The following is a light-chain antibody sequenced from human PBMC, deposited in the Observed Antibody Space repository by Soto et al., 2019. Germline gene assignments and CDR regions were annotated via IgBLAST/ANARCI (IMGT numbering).Light chain of an antibody. V-gene: IGKV1-8*01. Sequence: AIRMTQSPSSLSASTGDRVTITCRASQGISSYLAWYQQKPGQAPRLVIFETSNRASGTPERFTGSGSGTDFTLTISRLEPEDFAEYFCQQFQASPITFGLGTRLEI. CDR1: QGISSY. CDR3: QQFQASPIT. J-gene: IGKJ5*01. CDR2: ETS.